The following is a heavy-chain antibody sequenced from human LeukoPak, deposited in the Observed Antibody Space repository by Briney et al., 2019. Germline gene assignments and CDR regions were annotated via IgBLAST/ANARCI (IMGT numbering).Heavy chain of an antibody. CDR1: VYTFTSYG. V-gene: IGHV1-18*01. Sequence: ASVKVSCKASVYTFTSYGISWVRQAPGQGLEWMGWISPYNGNTNYAPKLQGRLTMTADTSTSTAYMDLRSLSSDDTAVYYCARDGSSSWYAYWGQGTLVTVSS. D-gene: IGHD6-13*01. CDR2: ISPYNGNT. CDR3: ARDGSSSWYAY. J-gene: IGHJ4*02.